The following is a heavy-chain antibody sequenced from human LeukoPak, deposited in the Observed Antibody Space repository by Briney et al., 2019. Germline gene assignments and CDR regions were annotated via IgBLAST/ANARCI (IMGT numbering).Heavy chain of an antibody. CDR2: TNTDGTNT. D-gene: IGHD3-10*01. CDR1: GFTFSTFW. V-gene: IGHV3-74*01. CDR3: VRGRGQYYYGMGPAFNI. J-gene: IGHJ3*02. Sequence: PGGSLRLSCAASGFTFSTFWMHWVRQAPGKGLLWVSQTNTDGTNTNYADSAKGRFTISRDNAKKTLYLQMESLRVDDTAVYYCVRGRGQYYYGMGPAFNIWGQGTMVTVSS.